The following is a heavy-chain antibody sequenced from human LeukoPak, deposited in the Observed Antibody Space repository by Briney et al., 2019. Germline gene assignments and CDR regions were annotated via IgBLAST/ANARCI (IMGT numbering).Heavy chain of an antibody. D-gene: IGHD5-24*01. CDR1: GVSISTSY. V-gene: IGHV4-59*01. Sequence: SETLSLTCTVSGVSISTSYRTWIRQPPGKGLEWIGYIYNGEITTYNPSRKRRVTISVQTSRNQFSLSLTSVTAADTAVYYCATGGGDGYIQDWGQGTLVTVSS. J-gene: IGHJ4*02. CDR2: IYNGEIT. CDR3: ATGGGDGYIQD.